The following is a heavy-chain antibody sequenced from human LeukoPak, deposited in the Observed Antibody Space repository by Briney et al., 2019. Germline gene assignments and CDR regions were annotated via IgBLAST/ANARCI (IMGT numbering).Heavy chain of an antibody. Sequence: PGRSLRLSCAASGFTFSSYAMHWVRQAPGKGLEWVAVISYDGSNKYYADSVKGRFTISRDNSKNTLYLQMNSLRAEDTAVYYCARDPGSGSYDYWGQGTLVTVSS. V-gene: IGHV3-30-3*01. J-gene: IGHJ4*02. CDR3: ARDPGSGSYDY. D-gene: IGHD1-26*01. CDR2: ISYDGSNK. CDR1: GFTFSSYA.